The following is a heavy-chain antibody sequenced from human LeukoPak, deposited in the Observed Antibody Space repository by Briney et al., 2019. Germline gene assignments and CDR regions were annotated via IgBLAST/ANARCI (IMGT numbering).Heavy chain of an antibody. CDR1: AYTFTSYY. CDR2: INPSGGST. J-gene: IGHJ3*02. CDR3: ARGKIQLWSGQGNAFDI. Sequence: ASVTVSFTASAYTFTSYYMHWVRQAPGQGLEWMGIINPSGGSTSYAQKFQGRVTITRATSTSTVYMELSSLRSAETAVYSCARGKIQLWSGQGNAFDIWGQGTMVTVSS. D-gene: IGHD5-18*01. V-gene: IGHV1-46*01.